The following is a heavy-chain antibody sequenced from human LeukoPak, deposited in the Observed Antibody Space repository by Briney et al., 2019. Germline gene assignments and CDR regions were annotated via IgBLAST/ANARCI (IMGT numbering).Heavy chain of an antibody. J-gene: IGHJ4*02. V-gene: IGHV1-24*01. CDR2: FDPEDGET. Sequence: ASVKVSCKVSGYTLTELSMHWVRQAPGKGLEWMGGFDPEDGETIYAQKFQGRVTMTEDTSTDTTYMELSSLRSDDTAVYYCARERPIVVVVAATDLDYWGQGTLVTVSS. D-gene: IGHD2-15*01. CDR1: GYTLTELS. CDR3: ARERPIVVVVAATDLDY.